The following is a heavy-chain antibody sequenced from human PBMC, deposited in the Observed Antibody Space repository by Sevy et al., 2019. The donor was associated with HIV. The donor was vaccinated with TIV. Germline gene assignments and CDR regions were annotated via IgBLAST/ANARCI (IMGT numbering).Heavy chain of an antibody. D-gene: IGHD3-22*01. Sequence: GGSLRLSCAASGFTFSSYDMHWVRQATGKGLEWVSAIGTAGDTYYPGSVKGRFTISRDNSKNTLYLQMNSLRAEDTAVYYCARDFQYYDSSGYYSYYFDYWGQGTLVTVSS. J-gene: IGHJ4*02. CDR1: GFTFSSYD. V-gene: IGHV3-13*01. CDR3: ARDFQYYDSSGYYSYYFDY. CDR2: IGTAGDT.